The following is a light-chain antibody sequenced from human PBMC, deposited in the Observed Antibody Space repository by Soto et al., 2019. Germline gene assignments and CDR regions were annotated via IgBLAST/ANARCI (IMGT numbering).Light chain of an antibody. CDR1: SSNIGSNY. CDR3: AAWDDSLSGPWV. CDR2: RNN. Sequence: QPVLTQPPSASGTPGQRVSLTCSGSSSNIGSNYVYWYQQLPGTAPKLLIYRNNQRPSGVPDRFSGSKSGTSASLAISGLRSEDEADYYCAAWDDSLSGPWVFGGGTKVTVL. V-gene: IGLV1-47*01. J-gene: IGLJ3*02.